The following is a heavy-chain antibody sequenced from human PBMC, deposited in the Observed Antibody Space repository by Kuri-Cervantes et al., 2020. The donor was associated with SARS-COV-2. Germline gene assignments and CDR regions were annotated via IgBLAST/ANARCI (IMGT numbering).Heavy chain of an antibody. Sequence: SGPTLVKPTQTLTLTCTFSGFSLSTSGVGVGWIRQPPGEALEWLALIYWDDDKRYSPSLKRRLTITKDTSKNQVVLTMTNMDPVDTATYYCAPVLWGGYFDYWGQGTPVTVSS. CDR3: APVLWGGYFDY. CDR1: GFSLSTSGVG. D-gene: IGHD3-16*01. J-gene: IGHJ4*02. CDR2: IYWDDDK. V-gene: IGHV2-5*02.